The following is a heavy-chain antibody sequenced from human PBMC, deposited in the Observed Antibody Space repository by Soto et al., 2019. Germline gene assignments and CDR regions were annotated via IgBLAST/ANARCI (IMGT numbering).Heavy chain of an antibody. V-gene: IGHV4-31*03. Sequence: PSETLSLTCTVSGGSISSGGYYWSWIRQHPGKGLEWIGYIYYSGSTYYNPSLKSRVTISVDTSKNQFSLKLSSVTAADTAVYYCARGVGYSYVPYYFDYWGQGTLVTVSS. CDR2: IYYSGST. D-gene: IGHD5-18*01. J-gene: IGHJ4*02. CDR3: ARGVGYSYVPYYFDY. CDR1: GGSISSGGYY.